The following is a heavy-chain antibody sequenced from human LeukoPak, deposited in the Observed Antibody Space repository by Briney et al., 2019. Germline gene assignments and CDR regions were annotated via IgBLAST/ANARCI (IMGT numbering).Heavy chain of an antibody. V-gene: IGHV4-39*01. D-gene: IGHD6-13*01. CDR3: ARQRTIAATGMYLYFDS. J-gene: IGHJ4*02. CDR2: IYYSGST. CDR1: GGSISSSGCY. Sequence: SETLSLTCTVSGGSISSSGCYWGWIRQPPGKGLEWIGNIYYSGSTNYNPSLRSRVIISVDTSKNQFSLKLTSVTAADTAVYFCARQRTIAATGMYLYFDSWGPGTLVTVSS.